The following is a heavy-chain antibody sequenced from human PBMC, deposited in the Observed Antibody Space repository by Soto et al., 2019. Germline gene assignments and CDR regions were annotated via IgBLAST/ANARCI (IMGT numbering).Heavy chain of an antibody. CDR2: AYYRFRWYN. V-gene: IGHV6-1*01. J-gene: IGHJ3*02. Sequence: SQTLSLTCAISGDSVSSNSTAWNWIRQSPSRGLEWLGRAYYRFRWYNDYALSVKSRITINPDTSKNQFSLQLNSVTPEDTAVYYCARVVPSKWLEPLLDSFDIWGQGTIVTGSS. D-gene: IGHD6-19*01. CDR1: GDSVSSNSTA. CDR3: ARVVPSKWLEPLLDSFDI.